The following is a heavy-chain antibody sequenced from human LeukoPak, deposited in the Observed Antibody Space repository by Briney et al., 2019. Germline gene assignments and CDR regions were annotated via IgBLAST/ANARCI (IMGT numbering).Heavy chain of an antibody. V-gene: IGHV4-59*12. CDR3: PRLWRPAGSFDI. J-gene: IGHJ3*02. CDR1: AGSISSDY. Sequence: SETLSLTSTVSAGSISSDYGSWIRQPPGKGLEWIGYIYYSGSTNYNPSLKSRVTISVDTSKNQFSLKLSSVAAADTAVYYCPRLWRPAGSFDIWGQGTMVTVSS. D-gene: IGHD2-21*01. CDR2: IYYSGST.